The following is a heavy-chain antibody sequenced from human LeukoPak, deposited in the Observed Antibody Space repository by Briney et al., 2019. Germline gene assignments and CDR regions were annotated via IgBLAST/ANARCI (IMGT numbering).Heavy chain of an antibody. CDR1: GFTFSSNS. CDR3: ARDHNGPYTFDY. Sequence: GGSLRLSCAASGFTFSSNSMNWVRQAPGKGLEWVSSIGGISSYIYYADSVKGRFTISRDNANNSLYLQMNGLRAEDAAVYYCARDHNGPYTFDYWGQGTLVTVSS. V-gene: IGHV3-21*01. CDR2: IGGISSYI. D-gene: IGHD2-2*02. J-gene: IGHJ4*02.